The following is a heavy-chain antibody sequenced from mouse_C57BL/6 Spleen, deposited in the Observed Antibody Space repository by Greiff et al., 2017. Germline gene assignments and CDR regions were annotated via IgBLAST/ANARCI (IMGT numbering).Heavy chain of an antibody. Sequence: QVQLQQPGPELVKPGDSVKLSCKASGYTFTSYWMHWVKQRNGKGLEWIGNINPSNGGNNYNETFKSKATLTVDKSSSTAYMLLRSLTSEDTAVYYCARVRSNYYFDYWGQGTTLTVAS. J-gene: IGHJ2*01. CDR2: INPSNGGN. D-gene: IGHD2-5*01. CDR1: GYTFTSYW. V-gene: IGHV1-53*01. CDR3: ARVRSNYYFDY.